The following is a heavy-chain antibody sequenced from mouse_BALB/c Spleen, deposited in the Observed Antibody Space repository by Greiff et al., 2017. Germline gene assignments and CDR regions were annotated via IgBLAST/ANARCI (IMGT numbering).Heavy chain of an antibody. D-gene: IGHD4-1*01. CDR2: IRNKANGYTT. V-gene: IGHV7-3*02. Sequence: EVKVVESGGGLVQPGGSLRLSCATSGFTFTDYYMSWVRQPPGKALEWLGFIRNKANGYTTEYSASVKGRFTISRDNSQSIRYLQMNTLGAEDSATYYCARDRDGTDYWGQGTLVTVSA. J-gene: IGHJ3*01. CDR1: GFTFTDYY. CDR3: ARDRDGTDY.